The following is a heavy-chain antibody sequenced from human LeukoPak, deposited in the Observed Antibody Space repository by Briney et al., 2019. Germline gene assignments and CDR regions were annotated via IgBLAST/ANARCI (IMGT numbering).Heavy chain of an antibody. CDR3: ARGLYCYDSSGYL. Sequence: SETLSLTCTVSGGSISSYYWSWIRQPPGKGLEWIGYIYYSGSTNYNPSLKSRVTISVDTSKNQFSLKLSSVTAADTAVYYCARGLYCYDSSGYLWGQGTLVTVSS. CDR1: GGSISSYY. V-gene: IGHV4-59*01. CDR2: IYYSGST. D-gene: IGHD3-22*01. J-gene: IGHJ5*02.